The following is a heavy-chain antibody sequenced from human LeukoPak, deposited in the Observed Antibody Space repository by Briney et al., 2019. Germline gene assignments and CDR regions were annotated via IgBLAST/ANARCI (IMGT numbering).Heavy chain of an antibody. Sequence: GGSLRLSCAASGFTFSSYNMNWVRQAPGKGLEWVSVISSSSSYIYYADSVKGRSTISRDNANNSPYLQMSSLRAEATAVYYCARDYAYGGFSDYWGQGTLVTVSS. D-gene: IGHD3-16*01. CDR3: ARDYAYGGFSDY. CDR1: GFTFSSYN. J-gene: IGHJ4*02. V-gene: IGHV3-21*01. CDR2: ISSSSSYI.